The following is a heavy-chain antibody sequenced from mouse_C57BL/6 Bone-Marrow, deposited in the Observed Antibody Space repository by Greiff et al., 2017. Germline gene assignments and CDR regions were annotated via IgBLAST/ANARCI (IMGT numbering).Heavy chain of an antibody. CDR1: GYTFTSYD. D-gene: IGHD1-1*01. J-gene: IGHJ1*03. CDR3: ACDYYGSSDWYFDF. Sequence: VQLQQSGPELVKPGASVKLSCKASGYTFTSYDINWVKQRPGQGLEWIGWIYPRDGSTKYNEKFKGKATLTVDTSSSTAYMELSRLTSENSAVYFCACDYYGSSDWYFDFWGTGTTGTVSS. CDR2: IYPRDGST. V-gene: IGHV1-85*01.